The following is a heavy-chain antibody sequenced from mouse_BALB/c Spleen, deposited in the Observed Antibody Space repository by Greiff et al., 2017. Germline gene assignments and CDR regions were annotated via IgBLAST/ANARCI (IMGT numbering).Heavy chain of an antibody. CDR1: GYTLTSYW. CDR3: ARSGRRGDYYAMDY. J-gene: IGHJ4*01. V-gene: IGHV1S41*01. CDR2: IAPGSGST. Sequence: DLVKPGASVKLSCKASGYTLTSYWINWIKQRPGQGLEWIGRIAPGSGSTYYNEMFKGKATLTVDTSSSTAYIQLSSLSSEDSAVYFCARSGRRGDYYAMDYWGQGTSVTVSS. D-gene: IGHD3-1*01.